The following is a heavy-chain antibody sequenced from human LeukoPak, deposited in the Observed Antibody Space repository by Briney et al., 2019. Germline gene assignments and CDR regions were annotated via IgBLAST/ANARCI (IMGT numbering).Heavy chain of an antibody. CDR2: IYPGDSDT. V-gene: IGHV5-51*01. Sequence: GESLKISCKGSGYSFTSYWIGWVRQLPRKGLEWMGIIYPGDSDTRYSPSFQGQVTISADKSISTAYLQWSSLKASDTAMYYCARHVVDTAMATAYWGQGTLVTVSS. D-gene: IGHD5-18*01. J-gene: IGHJ4*02. CDR3: ARHVVDTAMATAY. CDR1: GYSFTSYW.